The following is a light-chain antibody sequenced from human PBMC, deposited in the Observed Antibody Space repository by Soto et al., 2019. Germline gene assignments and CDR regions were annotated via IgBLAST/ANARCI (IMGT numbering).Light chain of an antibody. CDR1: QGISSY. CDR3: QLLTRHPRA. J-gene: IGKJ4*02. V-gene: IGKV1-9*01. Sequence: EIQWTQSRYRVSASVGDGATITCRASQGISSYLAWYQQKPGKAPKLLIYAASTLQSGVPSRFSGSGSGPEFTLTISIGQPEDLAIHYSQLLTRHPRAFGGGTKVDI. CDR2: AAS.